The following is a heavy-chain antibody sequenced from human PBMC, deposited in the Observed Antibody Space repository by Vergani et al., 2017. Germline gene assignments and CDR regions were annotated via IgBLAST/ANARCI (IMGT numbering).Heavy chain of an antibody. D-gene: IGHD6-19*01. Sequence: VQLVESGGGLVQPGRSLRLSCAASGFTFSSYGMHWVRQAPGKGLEWVAVIWYDGSNKYYADSVKGRFTISRDNSKNSLYLQMNSLRAEDTAVYYCARDPGSSGWYGDYWGQGTLVTVSS. J-gene: IGHJ4*02. CDR2: IWYDGSNK. CDR3: ARDPGSSGWYGDY. CDR1: GFTFSSYG. V-gene: IGHV3-33*08.